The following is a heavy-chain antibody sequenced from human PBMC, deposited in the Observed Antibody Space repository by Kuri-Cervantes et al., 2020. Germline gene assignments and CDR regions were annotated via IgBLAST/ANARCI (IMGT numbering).Heavy chain of an antibody. J-gene: IGHJ5*02. CDR3: AKDPLAVASTGAWFDP. CDR1: GFTFSSYA. D-gene: IGHD6-19*01. Sequence: GESLKISCAASGFTFSSYAMSWVRQAPGKGLQWVSTISGSGGNTYYADSVKGRFTISRDNSKNTLYLQMKSLRAEDTALYYCAKDPLAVASTGAWFDPWGQGTLVTVSS. CDR2: ISGSGGNT. V-gene: IGHV3-23*01.